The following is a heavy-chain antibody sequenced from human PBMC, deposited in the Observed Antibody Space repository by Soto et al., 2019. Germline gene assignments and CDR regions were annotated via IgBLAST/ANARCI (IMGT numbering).Heavy chain of an antibody. CDR2: IYPGDSDT. CDR3: ARLGAPYCGGDCYDYYYYGMDV. V-gene: IGHV5-51*01. CDR1: GYSFTSYW. Sequence: PRESLKISCKGSGYSFTSYWIGWVRQMPGKGLEWMGIIYPGDSDTRYSPSFQGQVTISADKSISTAYLQWSSLKASDTAMYYCARLGAPYCGGDCYDYYYYGMDVWGQGTTVTVSS. D-gene: IGHD2-21*02. J-gene: IGHJ6*02.